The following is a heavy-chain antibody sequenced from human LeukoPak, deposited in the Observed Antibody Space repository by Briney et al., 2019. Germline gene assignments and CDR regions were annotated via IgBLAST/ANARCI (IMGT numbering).Heavy chain of an antibody. J-gene: IGHJ3*02. CDR2: IYYSGST. CDR1: GGSISSYY. V-gene: IGHV4-59*01. Sequence: PSETLSLTCTVSGGSISSYYWSWIRQPPGKGLEWIGYIYYSGSTNYNPSLKSRVTISVDTSKNQFSLKLSSVTAADTAVYYCARDNGADYDFWSGLSGVANYDAFDIRGQGTMVTVSS. D-gene: IGHD3-3*01. CDR3: ARDNGADYDFWSGLSGVANYDAFDI.